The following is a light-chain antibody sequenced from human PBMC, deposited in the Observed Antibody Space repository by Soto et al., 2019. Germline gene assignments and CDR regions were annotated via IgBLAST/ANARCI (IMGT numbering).Light chain of an antibody. CDR1: PSDVGASNY. CDR2: EVS. V-gene: IGLV2-8*01. Sequence: QSALTQPPSASGSPGQSVTISCTGTPSDVGASNYVSWYQQQPGKAPKLMISEVSKRPSGVPDRFAGSKSGNTASLTVSGPQAEDEADYYCSSSAGTKNMVFGAGTKLTVL. CDR3: SSSAGTKNMV. J-gene: IGLJ2*01.